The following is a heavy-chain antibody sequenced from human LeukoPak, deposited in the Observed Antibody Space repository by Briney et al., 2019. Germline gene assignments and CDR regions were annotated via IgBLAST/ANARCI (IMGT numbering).Heavy chain of an antibody. D-gene: IGHD2-2*01. V-gene: IGHV3-23*01. CDR1: GFTFSSYA. J-gene: IGHJ4*02. CDR3: AKGRVPAAKSHLDY. CDR2: ISGSGGST. Sequence: GGSLRLPCAASGFTFSSYAMSWVRQAPGKGLEWVSAISGSGGSTYYADSVKGRFTISRDNSKNTLYLQMNSLRAEDTAVYYCAKGRVPAAKSHLDYWGQGTLVTVSS.